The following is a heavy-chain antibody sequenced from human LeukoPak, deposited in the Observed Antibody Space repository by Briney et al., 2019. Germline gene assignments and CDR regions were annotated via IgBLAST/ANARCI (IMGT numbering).Heavy chain of an antibody. CDR1: GFTFSDYY. CDR2: ISSSGSTI. V-gene: IGHV3-11*04. Sequence: GGSLRLSCAASGFTFSDYYMSWIRQAPGKGLEWVSYISSSGSTIYYADSVKGRFTISRDNAKNSLYLQMNSLRAEDTAVYYCASIDWHYAFDIWGQGTMVTVSS. J-gene: IGHJ3*02. CDR3: ASIDWHYAFDI. D-gene: IGHD3-3*02.